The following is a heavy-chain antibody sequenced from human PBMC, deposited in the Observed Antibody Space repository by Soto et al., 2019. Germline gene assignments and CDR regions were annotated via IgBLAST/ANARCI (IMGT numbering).Heavy chain of an antibody. D-gene: IGHD2-8*01. Sequence: EVQLLESGGGLVQPGGSLRLSCAASGFTFSSYAMSWVRQAPGKGLEWVSAISGSGGSTYYADSVKGRFTISRDNSKNTLCLQMNSLRAEDTAVYYCAKDPYIVLMVYAHFDYWGQGTLVTVSS. CDR2: ISGSGGST. V-gene: IGHV3-23*01. CDR1: GFTFSSYA. J-gene: IGHJ4*02. CDR3: AKDPYIVLMVYAHFDY.